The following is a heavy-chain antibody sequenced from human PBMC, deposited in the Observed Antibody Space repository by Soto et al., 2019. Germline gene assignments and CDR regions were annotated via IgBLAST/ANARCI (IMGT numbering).Heavy chain of an antibody. D-gene: IGHD6-19*01. Sequence: SETLSLTCTVSGYSINSDDYWGWIRQPPGKGLEWIASIYHSVSTFYNPSLRSRVTISVDTSKNEFSLRLRSVTAADTGVYFCARHLKAVAAAMAYWGQGIPVTVSS. CDR2: IYHSVST. CDR3: ARHLKAVAAAMAY. CDR1: GYSINSDDY. V-gene: IGHV4-38-2*02. J-gene: IGHJ4*02.